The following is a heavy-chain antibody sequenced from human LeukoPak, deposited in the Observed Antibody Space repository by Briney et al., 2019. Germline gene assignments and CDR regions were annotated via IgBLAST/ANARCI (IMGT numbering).Heavy chain of an antibody. CDR1: GFTFSSYA. J-gene: IGHJ4*02. Sequence: GGSLRLSCAASGFTFSSYAMSWVRQAPGKGLEWVSAISGSGGSTYYADSVKGRFTISRDNAKNSLYLQMNSLRAEDTAVYYCARDAPYYYDSSGPIDYWGQGTLVTVSS. CDR3: ARDAPYYYDSSGPIDY. V-gene: IGHV3-23*01. CDR2: ISGSGGST. D-gene: IGHD3-22*01.